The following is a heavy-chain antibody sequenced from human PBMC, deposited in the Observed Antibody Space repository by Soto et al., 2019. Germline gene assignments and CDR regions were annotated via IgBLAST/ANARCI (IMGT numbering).Heavy chain of an antibody. CDR3: ARVRLPGGLNWFDT. CDR1: GFSFSRYA. CDR2: ISNDGNT. Sequence: QGQLVESGGGVVQPGRSLSLSCAASGFSFSRYALQWVRQAPGKGLEWVAVISNDGNTYYADSVEGRFTISRDNSKNTLYLHMNSLRAEDTAVYYCARVRLPGGLNWFDTWGQGTLVTVSS. D-gene: IGHD7-27*01. V-gene: IGHV3-30-3*01. J-gene: IGHJ5*02.